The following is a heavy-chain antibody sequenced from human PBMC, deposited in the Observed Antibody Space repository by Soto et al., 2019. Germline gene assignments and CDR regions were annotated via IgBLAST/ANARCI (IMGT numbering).Heavy chain of an antibody. CDR2: IKQDGSET. CDR3: AREAGGYSTTVYYFYYYMNV. D-gene: IGHD1-1*01. Sequence: GGSLRLSCAASGFTFSSHWMSWVRQAPGKGLEWVANIKQDGSETFYVDFVKGRFTISRDKARNSLYMQMNSLRAEDTAVYYCAREAGGYSTTVYYFYYYMNVWGKGSTVTVSS. V-gene: IGHV3-7*01. J-gene: IGHJ6*03. CDR1: GFTFSSHW.